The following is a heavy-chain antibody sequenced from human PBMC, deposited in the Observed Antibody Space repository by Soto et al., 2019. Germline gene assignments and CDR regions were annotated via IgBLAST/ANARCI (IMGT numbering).Heavy chain of an antibody. CDR2: INGGNGDT. CDR1: GFTFSHYA. D-gene: IGHD2-15*01. CDR3: ARDGTGGHCSGGRCHLVPFDV. V-gene: IGHV1-3*01. J-gene: IGHJ3*01. Sequence: QVQVVQSGAEVKKPGASVKVSCKASGFTFSHYAFHWVRQAPGQRLEWLGWINGGNGDTKYSQHFQGRVTFTRDTSATTASTAYMEVSSLRSEDTAVYYCARDGTGGHCSGGRCHLVPFDVWGQGTTVTVSS.